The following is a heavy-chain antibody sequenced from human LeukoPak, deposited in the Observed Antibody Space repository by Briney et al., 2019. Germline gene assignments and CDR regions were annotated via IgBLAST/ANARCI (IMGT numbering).Heavy chain of an antibody. CDR1: GGTLNNYG. D-gene: IGHD4-23*01. V-gene: IGHV1-69*13. J-gene: IGHJ6*02. CDR3: ARGISRWSTPTSSYYVRMDV. CDR2: IIPIIGAA. Sequence: SVKVSCKASGGTLNNYGISWVRQAPGQGLEWMGGIIPIIGAANYAQKFQGRVTISADESTSTAYMELNSLRSEDTAVYYCARGISRWSTPTSSYYVRMDVWGQGATVTVSS.